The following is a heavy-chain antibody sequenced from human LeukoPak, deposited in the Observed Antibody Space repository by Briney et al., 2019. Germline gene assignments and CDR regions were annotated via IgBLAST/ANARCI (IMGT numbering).Heavy chain of an antibody. Sequence: GGSLRLSCAASGFTFSSYAMHWVRQAPGKGLEWVAVISYDGSNKYYADSVKGRFTISRDNSKNTLYLQMNSLRAEDTAVYYCARALPGGATIGYWGQGTLVTVSS. D-gene: IGHD2-8*02. CDR3: ARALPGGATIGY. J-gene: IGHJ4*02. V-gene: IGHV3-30-3*01. CDR1: GFTFSSYA. CDR2: ISYDGSNK.